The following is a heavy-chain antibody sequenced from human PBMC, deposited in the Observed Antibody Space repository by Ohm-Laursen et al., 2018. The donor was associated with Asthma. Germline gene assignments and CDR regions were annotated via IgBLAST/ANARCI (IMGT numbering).Heavy chain of an antibody. CDR2: IYYSWST. D-gene: IGHD3-22*01. CDR1: GASITSAPYY. V-gene: IGHV4-31*03. CDR3: ARDSPFGYMDY. J-gene: IGHJ4*02. Sequence: SQTLSLTCTVSGASITSAPYYWNWIRQHPGKGLEWIGYIYYSWSTYYNPSLKSRVTISVDTSKNQFSLKLSSVTAADTAVYYCARDSPFGYMDYWGQGTLVTVSS.